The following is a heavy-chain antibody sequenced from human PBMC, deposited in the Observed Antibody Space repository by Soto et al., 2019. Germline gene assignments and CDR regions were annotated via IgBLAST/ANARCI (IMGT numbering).Heavy chain of an antibody. CDR1: GGSISSYY. Sequence: SETLSLTCTVSGGSISSYYWSWIRQPPGKGLEWIGYIYNSGSTNYNPSLKSRVTISVDTSKNQFSLKVSSVTAADTAVYYCAREGWTSGYYGMDVWGQGTTVTVSS. J-gene: IGHJ6*02. CDR2: IYNSGST. D-gene: IGHD2-15*01. CDR3: AREGWTSGYYGMDV. V-gene: IGHV4-59*01.